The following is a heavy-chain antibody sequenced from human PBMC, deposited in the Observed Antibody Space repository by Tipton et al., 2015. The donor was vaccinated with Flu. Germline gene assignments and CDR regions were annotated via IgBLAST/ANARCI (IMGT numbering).Heavy chain of an antibody. Sequence: TLSLTCTVSGGSISSYYWSWIRQPPGKGLEWIGYIYYSGSTNYNPSLKSRVTISVGTSKNQFSLKLSSVTAADTAVYYCARWGSGDQDRYYYYYGMDVWGQGTTVTVSS. CDR2: IYYSGST. CDR1: GGSISSYY. D-gene: IGHD4-17*01. J-gene: IGHJ6*02. V-gene: IGHV4-59*01. CDR3: ARWGSGDQDRYYYYYGMDV.